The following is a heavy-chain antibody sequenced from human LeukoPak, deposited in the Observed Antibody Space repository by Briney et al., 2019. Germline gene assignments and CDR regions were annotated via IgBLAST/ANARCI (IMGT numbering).Heavy chain of an antibody. Sequence: GGSLRLSCAASGFTVSSNYMSWVRQAPGKGLEWVSVIYSGGSTYYADSVKGRFTISRDNSKNTLYLQMNSLRAEDTAVYYCASQLAARRAVLGYWGQGTLVTVSS. J-gene: IGHJ4*02. CDR3: ASQLAARRAVLGY. CDR1: GFTVSSNY. V-gene: IGHV3-53*01. D-gene: IGHD6-6*01. CDR2: IYSGGST.